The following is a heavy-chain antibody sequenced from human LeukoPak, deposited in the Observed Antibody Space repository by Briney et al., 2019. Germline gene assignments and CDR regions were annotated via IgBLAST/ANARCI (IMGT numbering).Heavy chain of an antibody. CDR1: GFTFSSYA. CDR3: AVAGSGTFDI. CDR2: IRYDGSNK. D-gene: IGHD3-10*01. Sequence: GGSLRLSCAASGFTFSSYAMSWVRQAPGKGLEGVAFIRYDGSNKYYADSVKGRFTISRDNSENTLYLQMNSLRVEDTAVYYCAVAGSGTFDIWGQGTVVIVSS. J-gene: IGHJ3*02. V-gene: IGHV3-30*02.